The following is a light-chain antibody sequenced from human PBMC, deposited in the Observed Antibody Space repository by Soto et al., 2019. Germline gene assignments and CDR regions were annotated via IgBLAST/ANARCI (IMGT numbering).Light chain of an antibody. V-gene: IGKV1-27*01. CDR2: SAS. Sequence: DIQMTQSPSSLSASVGDRVTITCRASQDISVYLAWYQQKPGKVPKLLIYSASTLQSGVPSRFSGSGSGTDFTLTISSLQPEDVATYYCQNFNTAPLTFGQGTRLVIK. J-gene: IGKJ5*01. CDR1: QDISVY. CDR3: QNFNTAPLT.